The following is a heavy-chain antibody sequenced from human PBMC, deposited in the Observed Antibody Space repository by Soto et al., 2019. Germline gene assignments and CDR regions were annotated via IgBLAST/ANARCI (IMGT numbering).Heavy chain of an antibody. Sequence: QVQLVQSGAEVKKPGASVKVSCKASGYTFTSYGISWVRQAPGQGPEWMGRISTYNGNTNYVQRLQGRGTMTTDTSTNTAYMEPRSLRYDDTAVYFCARDPGYITTWHQAFDSWGQGTMVTVSS. D-gene: IGHD5-12*01. CDR3: ARDPGYITTWHQAFDS. CDR2: ISTYNGNT. V-gene: IGHV1-18*01. J-gene: IGHJ3*02. CDR1: GYTFTSYG.